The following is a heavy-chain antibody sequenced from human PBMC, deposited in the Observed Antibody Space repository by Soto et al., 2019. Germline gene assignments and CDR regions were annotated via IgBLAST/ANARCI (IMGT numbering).Heavy chain of an antibody. CDR2: IYYSGST. CDR1: GGSSISSSYC. J-gene: IGHJ4*02. V-gene: IGHV4-39*01. D-gene: IGHD2-15*01. Sequence: SETLSLTCTVSGGSSISSSYCWGWIRQPPGKGLEWIGSIYYSGSTYYNPSLKSRVTISVDTSKNQFSLKLSSVTAEDTAVYYCARVLEDIVVVVAAYFDYWGQGTLVTVSS. CDR3: ARVLEDIVVVVAAYFDY.